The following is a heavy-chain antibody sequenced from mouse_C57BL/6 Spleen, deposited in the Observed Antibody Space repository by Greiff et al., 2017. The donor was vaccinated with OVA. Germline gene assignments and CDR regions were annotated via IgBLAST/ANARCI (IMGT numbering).Heavy chain of an antibody. CDR1: GYTFTSYW. V-gene: IGHV1-72*01. CDR2: IDPNSGGT. Sequence: QVQLKQSGAELVKPGASVKLSCKASGYTFTSYWMHWVKQRPGRGLEWIGRIDPNSGGTKYNEKFKSKATLTVDKPSSTAYMQLSSLTSEDSAVYYCARRDDYDEEGLFDYWGQGTTLTVSS. J-gene: IGHJ2*01. D-gene: IGHD2-4*01. CDR3: ARRDDYDEEGLFDY.